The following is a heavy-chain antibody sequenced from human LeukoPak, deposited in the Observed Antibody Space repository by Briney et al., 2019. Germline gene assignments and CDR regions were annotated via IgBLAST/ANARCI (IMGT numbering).Heavy chain of an antibody. CDR3: ARDPYSGSYGDYYYYYMDV. J-gene: IGHJ6*03. Sequence: GGSLRLSCAASGFTFSIYSMNWVRQAPGKGLVWVSRINSDGSSTSYADSVKGRFTISRDNAKNSLYLQMNSLRDEDTAVYYCARDPYSGSYGDYYYYYMDVWGKGTTVTISS. CDR2: INSDGSST. D-gene: IGHD1-26*01. V-gene: IGHV3-74*01. CDR1: GFTFSIYS.